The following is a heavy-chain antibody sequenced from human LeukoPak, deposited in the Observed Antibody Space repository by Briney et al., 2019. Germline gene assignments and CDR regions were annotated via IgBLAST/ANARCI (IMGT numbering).Heavy chain of an antibody. CDR2: FDPEDGET. V-gene: IGHV1-24*01. Sequence: ASVKVSCKVSGYTLTKLSMHWVRQAPGKGLEWMVGFDPEDGETIYAQRFQGRVTLTEDTSTDTAYMELTSLRSDDTAVYYCAAGKECYGSGSPGFFDYWGQGTLVTVSS. CDR1: GYTLTKLS. CDR3: AAGKECYGSGSPGFFDY. J-gene: IGHJ4*02. D-gene: IGHD3-10*01.